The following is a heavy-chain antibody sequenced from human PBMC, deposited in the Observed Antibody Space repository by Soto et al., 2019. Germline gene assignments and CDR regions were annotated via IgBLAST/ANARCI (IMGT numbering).Heavy chain of an antibody. CDR2: IKSKTDGGTT. CDR1: GFTFSNAW. V-gene: IGHV3-15*07. CDR3: TTDGGSGWGDYYYGMDV. D-gene: IGHD6-19*01. Sequence: GGSLRLSCAASGFTFSNAWMNWVRQAPGKGLEWVGRIKSKTDGGTTDYAAPVKGRFTISRDDSKNTLYLQMNSLKTEDTAVYYCTTDGGSGWGDYYYGMDVWGQGTTVTVSS. J-gene: IGHJ6*02.